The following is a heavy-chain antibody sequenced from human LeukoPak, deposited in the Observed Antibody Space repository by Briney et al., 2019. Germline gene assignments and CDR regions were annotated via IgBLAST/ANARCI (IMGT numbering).Heavy chain of an antibody. CDR3: ARDDHSGSYSRGFDY. J-gene: IGHJ4*02. V-gene: IGHV1-24*01. D-gene: IGHD1-26*01. CDR2: FDPEDGET. CDR1: GYTLTELS. Sequence: ASVKISCKVSGYTLTELSMHCVRQAPGKGLEWMGGFDPEDGETIYAQKFQGRVTMTRGTSTSTVYMGLSSLRSEDTAVYYCARDDHSGSYSRGFDYWGQGTLVTVSS.